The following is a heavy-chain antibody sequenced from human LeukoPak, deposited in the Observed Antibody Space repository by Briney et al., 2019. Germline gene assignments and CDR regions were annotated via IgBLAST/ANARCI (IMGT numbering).Heavy chain of an antibody. CDR3: ASLTYSFRYRYHAFDI. J-gene: IGHJ3*02. CDR1: GGSISSYY. D-gene: IGHD5-18*01. V-gene: IGHV4-4*07. CDR2: IYTSGST. Sequence: SETLSLTCTVSGGSISSYYWSWIRQPAGKGLEWIGRIYTSGSTNYNPSPKSRVTMSADTSKNQFSLKLSSVTAADTAVYYCASLTYSFRYRYHAFDIWGQGTMVTVSS.